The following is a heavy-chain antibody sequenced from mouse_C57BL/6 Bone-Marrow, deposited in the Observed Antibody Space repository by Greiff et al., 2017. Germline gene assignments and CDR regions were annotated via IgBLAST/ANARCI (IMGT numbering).Heavy chain of an antibody. CDR1: GFTFTDYY. J-gene: IGHJ2*01. CDR2: IDPESGDT. D-gene: IGHD1-1*02. V-gene: IGHV14-4*01. CDR3: SSLGGNYCDF. Sequence: VQLQQSGAELVRPGASVKLSCTASGFTFTDYYIHWVKQRPEQGLEWIGWIDPESGDTEYTSKFKGKATITSDKSSNTAYLQLSRLTSEDTAVYYCSSLGGNYCDFWGQGTPLTVAS.